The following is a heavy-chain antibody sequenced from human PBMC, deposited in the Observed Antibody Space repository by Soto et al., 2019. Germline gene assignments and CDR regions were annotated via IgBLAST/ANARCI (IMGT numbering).Heavy chain of an antibody. CDR2: IRSDGAVI. CDR3: AAFIFGSKD. D-gene: IGHD3-3*02. V-gene: IGHV3-48*02. CDR1: GFAFSSYS. J-gene: IGHJ4*02. Sequence: EVQLVASGGGLVQPGGSLRLSCAASGFAFSSYSMNWVRQAPGKGLEWLTYIRSDGAVIHYADSVKGRFTVSRDNAKNSLYLQMNSLRDEDTAVYYCAAFIFGSKDWGQGTLVTVSS.